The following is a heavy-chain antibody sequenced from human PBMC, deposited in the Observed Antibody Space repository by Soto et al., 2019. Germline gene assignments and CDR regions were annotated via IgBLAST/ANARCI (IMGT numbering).Heavy chain of an antibody. Sequence: SETLSLTCAVSGGSISSGGYSWSWIRQPPGKGLEWIGYIYHSGSTYYNPSLKSRVTISVDRSKNQFSLKLSSVTAADTAVYYCARAGDYAGFDYWGQGTLVTVSS. CDR2: IYHSGST. V-gene: IGHV4-30-2*01. D-gene: IGHD4-17*01. CDR1: GGSISSGGYS. J-gene: IGHJ4*02. CDR3: ARAGDYAGFDY.